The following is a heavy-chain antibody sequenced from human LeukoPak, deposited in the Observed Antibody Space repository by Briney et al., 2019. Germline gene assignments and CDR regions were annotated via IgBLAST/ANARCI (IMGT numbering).Heavy chain of an antibody. Sequence: GGSLRLSCAASGFTFSNNYMSWVRQGPGRGLEWVSVIYSGGRTYYSDSARGGFTISRDTSKSALYLQVNSLRAEDTAVYYCARSRDYRQRGTLDYWGQGALVTVSS. CDR1: GFTFSNNY. J-gene: IGHJ4*02. CDR2: IYSGGRT. CDR3: ARSRDYRQRGTLDY. D-gene: IGHD4-11*01. V-gene: IGHV3-53*01.